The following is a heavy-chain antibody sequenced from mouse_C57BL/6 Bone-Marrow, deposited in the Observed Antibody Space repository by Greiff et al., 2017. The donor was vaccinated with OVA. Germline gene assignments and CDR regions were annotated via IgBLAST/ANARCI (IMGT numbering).Heavy chain of an antibody. V-gene: IGHV1-74*01. CDR2: IIPSDIIT. D-gene: IGHD2-3*01. CDR1: GYTFTTYG. J-gene: IGHJ4*01. Sequence: QVQLQQPGADLVKPGASVKVSCKASGYTFTTYGMHWVKQRPAQGLGWIGRIIPSDIITNYNQKFKGKATSTVDKSSSTAYMQLSSLTSEDSAVYYCAILDGYPPYAMDYWGQGTSVTVSS. CDR3: AILDGYPPYAMDY.